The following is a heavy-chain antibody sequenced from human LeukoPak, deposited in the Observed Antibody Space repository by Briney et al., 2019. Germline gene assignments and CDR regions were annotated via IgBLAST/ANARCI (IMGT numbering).Heavy chain of an antibody. J-gene: IGHJ6*03. D-gene: IGHD3-9*01. CDR2: IYTSGST. Sequence: PSQTLSLTCTVSGGSISSGSYYWSWIRQPAGKGLEWIGRIYTSGSTNYNPSLKSRVTISVDTSKNQFSLKLSSVTAADTAVYYCAREPIGYFDWLHYYYYYMDVWGKGTTVTISS. CDR1: GGSISSGSYY. CDR3: AREPIGYFDWLHYYYYYMDV. V-gene: IGHV4-61*02.